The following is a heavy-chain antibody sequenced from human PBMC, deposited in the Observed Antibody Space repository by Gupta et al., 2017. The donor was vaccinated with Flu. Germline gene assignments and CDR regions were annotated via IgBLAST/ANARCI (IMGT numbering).Heavy chain of an antibody. V-gene: IGHV3-30*18. CDR3: AKSSTVTVVSGYFGRGHFDY. J-gene: IGHJ4*02. Sequence: QVQLEESGGGVVQPGKSLRLSCSTYGFNLSNYAMHCVRPAPGRGLEWVAVIAFDGSKTDYAESMRGRFIISRDNSKNIVYLQRNSLRAEDTAVYFCAKSSTVTVVSGYFGRGHFDYWGQGALVTVSS. CDR1: GFNLSNYA. CDR2: IAFDGSKT. D-gene: IGHD2-15*01.